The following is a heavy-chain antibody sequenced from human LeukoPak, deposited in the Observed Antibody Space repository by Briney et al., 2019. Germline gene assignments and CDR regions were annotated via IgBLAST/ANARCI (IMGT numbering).Heavy chain of an antibody. V-gene: IGHV1-69*13. CDR3: ARDGSSTVTTDY. D-gene: IGHD4-17*01. J-gene: IGHJ4*02. Sequence: SVKDSCKASGRTFSSYAISWVRQAPGQGLEWMGGIIPIFVTANYAQKFHGRVTITADESTSPAYMELSRLRSEDTAVYYCARDGSSTVTTDYWGQGTLVTVSS. CDR2: IIPIFVTA. CDR1: GRTFSSYA.